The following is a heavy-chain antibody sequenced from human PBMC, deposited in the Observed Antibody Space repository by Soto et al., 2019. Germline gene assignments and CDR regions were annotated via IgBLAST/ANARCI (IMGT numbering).Heavy chain of an antibody. CDR3: AKASRGDWRAHYYYYGMDV. CDR2: ISGSGGSI. V-gene: IGHV3-23*01. J-gene: IGHJ6*02. Sequence: EVQLLESGGGLVQPGGSLRLSCAASGFTFSTYAINWVRQAPGKGLEWVSGISGSGGSIGYADSVKGRFTISRDNAKNSLYLQMNSLRAEDTALYYCAKASRGDWRAHYYYYGMDVWGQGTTVTVSS. D-gene: IGHD2-21*02. CDR1: GFTFSTYA.